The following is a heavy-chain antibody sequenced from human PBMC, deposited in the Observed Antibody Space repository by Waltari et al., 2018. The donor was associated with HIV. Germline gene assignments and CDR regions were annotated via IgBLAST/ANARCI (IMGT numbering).Heavy chain of an antibody. CDR2: ITSDIDAI. CDR3: ARDDSGAYHLGWFDP. D-gene: IGHD3-22*01. J-gene: IGHJ5*02. Sequence: DVLLVESGGGLVQPGGSLRLSCAASGFTFSTYNMHWVRQAPGKGLDLLASITSDIDAIYYAQSVRGRFIVSRDNADNSLHLEMNSLRADDTAVYYCARDDSGAYHLGWFDPWGQGTLVSVSS. V-gene: IGHV3-48*01. CDR1: GFTFSTYN.